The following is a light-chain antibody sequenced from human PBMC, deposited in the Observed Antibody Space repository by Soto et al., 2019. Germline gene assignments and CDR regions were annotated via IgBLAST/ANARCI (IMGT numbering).Light chain of an antibody. Sequence: DIQMTQSPSSLSAFVGDTVTITCRASQDMSNFLAWYQQKPGKVPKLLIYAASTLQSGVPSRFSGSGSGTDFTLTISSLQPEDVATYYCQKCKIAPFTFGGGTKGEMK. J-gene: IGKJ4*01. CDR1: QDMSNF. CDR2: AAS. V-gene: IGKV1-27*01. CDR3: QKCKIAPFT.